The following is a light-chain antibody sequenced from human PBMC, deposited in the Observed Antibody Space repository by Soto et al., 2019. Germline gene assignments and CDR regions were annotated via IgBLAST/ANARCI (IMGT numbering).Light chain of an antibody. J-gene: IGKJ1*01. CDR2: KAS. Sequence: DIQMTQSPSTLSGSVGDRVTITCRASQTISSWLAWYQQKPGKAPKLLIYKASTLNSGVPSRFSGSGSGTEFTLTISSLQPDDFATYYCQHYNSYSEAFGQGTK. CDR3: QHYNSYSEA. CDR1: QTISSW. V-gene: IGKV1-5*03.